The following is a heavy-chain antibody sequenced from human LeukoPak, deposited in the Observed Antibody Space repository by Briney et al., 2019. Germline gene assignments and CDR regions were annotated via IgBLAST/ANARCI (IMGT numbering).Heavy chain of an antibody. V-gene: IGHV3-74*01. CDR3: ARSNQADDY. J-gene: IGHJ4*02. D-gene: IGHD4-11*01. Sequence: GGSLRLSCAASGFTFSNYWMHWVRQVPGKGLVWVSRINPGGSNIAYADSVKGRFTISRDDAKNTLYLQMNSLRAEDTAVYYCARSNQADDYWGQGTLVTLSS. CDR2: INPGGSNI. CDR1: GFTFSNYW.